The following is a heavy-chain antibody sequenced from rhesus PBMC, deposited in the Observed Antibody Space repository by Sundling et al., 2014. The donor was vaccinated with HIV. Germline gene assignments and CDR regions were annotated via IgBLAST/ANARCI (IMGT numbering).Heavy chain of an antibody. CDR1: GFTFDDYA. Sequence: EVQLVESGGGVVQPGGSLRLSCAASGFTFDDYAMHWVRQAPGEGLEWVSGITWSGDNTGYADSVKGRFTISRDNAKNSLYLQMNRLRAEDTALYYCARDGGIYYWASYFDYWGQGVLVTVSS. V-gene: IGHV3-201*01. J-gene: IGHJ4*01. D-gene: IGHD3-22*01. CDR2: ITWSGDNT. CDR3: ARDGGIYYWASYFDY.